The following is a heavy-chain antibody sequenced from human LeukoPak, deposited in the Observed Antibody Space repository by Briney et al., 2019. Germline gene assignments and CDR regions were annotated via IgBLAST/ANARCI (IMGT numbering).Heavy chain of an antibody. CDR3: AREGQDAFDI. CDR1: GFTFSSYS. J-gene: IGHJ3*02. Sequence: GGSLRLSCAASGFTFSSYSMNWVRQAPGKGRVWVSYISSSSSTIYYADSVKGRFTISRDNAKNSLYLQMNSLRAEDTAVYYCAREGQDAFDIWGQGTMVTVSS. CDR2: ISSSSSTI. V-gene: IGHV3-48*01.